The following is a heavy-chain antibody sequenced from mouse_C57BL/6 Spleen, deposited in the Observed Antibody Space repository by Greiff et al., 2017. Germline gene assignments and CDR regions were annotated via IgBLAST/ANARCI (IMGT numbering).Heavy chain of an antibody. D-gene: IGHD3-2*02. CDR2: ISGGGGNT. Sequence: EVQRVESGGGLVKPGGSLKLSCAASGFTFSSYTMSWVRQTPGKRLEWVATISGGGGNTYYPDSVKGRFTIARDNAKNTLYLQMSGLRSKNTALDYCARRQLRTYFDYWGQGTTLTVSS. CDR1: GFTFSSYT. CDR3: ARRQLRTYFDY. V-gene: IGHV5-9*01. J-gene: IGHJ2*01.